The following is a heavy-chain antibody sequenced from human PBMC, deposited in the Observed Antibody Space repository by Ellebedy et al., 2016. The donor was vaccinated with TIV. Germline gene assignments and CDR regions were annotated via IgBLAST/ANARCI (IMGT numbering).Heavy chain of an antibody. CDR1: GGTVRNYA. Sequence: AASVKVSCKASGGTVRNYAISWVRQAPRQGLEWLGGLIPLVGIANYAQKFQGRVTITADKSTSTAYMELSSLRSEDTAVYYCARLDSIDSWGQGTLVTVSS. V-gene: IGHV1-69*10. J-gene: IGHJ4*02. CDR2: LIPLVGIA. D-gene: IGHD2-21*01. CDR3: ARLDSIDS.